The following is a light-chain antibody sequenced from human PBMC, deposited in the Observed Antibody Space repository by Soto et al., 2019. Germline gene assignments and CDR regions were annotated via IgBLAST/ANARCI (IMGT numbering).Light chain of an antibody. CDR2: EVI. CDR3: SSYTNMNTRV. V-gene: IGLV2-14*01. Sequence: QSALTQPASVSGSPGQSITISCTGSNSDIGGYDYVSWYQHHPGKAPKLMIYEVINRPSGVSNRFSGSKSGNTASLTISGLQAEDEADYYCSSYTNMNTRVFGGGTKLTVL. J-gene: IGLJ3*02. CDR1: NSDIGGYDY.